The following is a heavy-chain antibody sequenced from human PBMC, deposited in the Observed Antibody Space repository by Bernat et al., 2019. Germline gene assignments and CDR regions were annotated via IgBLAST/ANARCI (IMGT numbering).Heavy chain of an antibody. CDR2: IKQDGSEK. J-gene: IGHJ4*02. V-gene: IGHV3-7*04. CDR3: AREGRYSSGDY. CDR1: GFTFSNYW. D-gene: IGHD6-19*01. Sequence: EVQLVESGGGLVQPGGSPRLSCAASGFTFSNYWMSWVRQAPGKGLEWVANIKQDGSEKYYVDSVKGRFTISRDNAKNSLYLQMDSLRAEDTAVYYCAREGRYSSGDYWGQGTLVTVSS.